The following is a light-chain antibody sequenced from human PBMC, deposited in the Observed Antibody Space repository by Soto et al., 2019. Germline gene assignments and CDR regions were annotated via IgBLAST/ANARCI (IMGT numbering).Light chain of an antibody. CDR2: EVI. CDR3: NSYTTSNTFV. J-gene: IGLJ1*01. V-gene: IGLV2-14*01. CDR1: SSDIGAHNF. Sequence: QSALTQPASVSGSPGQAITVSCSGTSSDIGAHNFVSWYRQHPGKAPKLIIYEVINRPSGVSDRFSGSKSGNTASLTISGLQSEDEADYYCNSYTTSNTFVFGSGTKVTVL.